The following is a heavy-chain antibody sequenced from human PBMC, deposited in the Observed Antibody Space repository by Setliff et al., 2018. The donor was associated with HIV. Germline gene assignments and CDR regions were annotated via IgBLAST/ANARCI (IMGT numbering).Heavy chain of an antibody. CDR2: IHSSGST. J-gene: IGHJ4*02. CDR1: GDSIISSRNF. D-gene: IGHD1-26*01. Sequence: PSETLSLTCTVPGDSIISSRNFWGWIRQPPGKGLEWIGDIHSSGSTYYNPSLKSRVFISVDLSINQFSLKLHSVTAADTAVYYCASGEDSGTYGEPYDSWGQGALVTVSS. CDR3: ASGEDSGTYGEPYDS. V-gene: IGHV4-39*01.